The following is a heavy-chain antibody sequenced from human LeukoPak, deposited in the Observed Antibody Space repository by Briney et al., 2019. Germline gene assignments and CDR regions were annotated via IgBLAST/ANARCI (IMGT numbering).Heavy chain of an antibody. Sequence: GGSLRLSCAASGFTFSSYGMNWVRQAPGKGLEWVSSISGSTSYIYYADSVRGRFTISRDNAKNSLYLQMNSLRAEDTAVYYCARGSDFVWGSYRPYFDYWGQGTLVTVSS. V-gene: IGHV3-21*01. CDR3: ARGSDFVWGSYRPYFDY. D-gene: IGHD3-16*02. CDR2: ISGSTSYI. J-gene: IGHJ4*02. CDR1: GFTFSSYG.